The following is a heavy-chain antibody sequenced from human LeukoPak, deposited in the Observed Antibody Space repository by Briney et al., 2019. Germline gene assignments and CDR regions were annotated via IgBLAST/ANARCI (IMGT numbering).Heavy chain of an antibody. CDR1: GFTFSSYA. V-gene: IGHV3-30*14. Sequence: PGGSLRLSCAASGFTFSSYAIHWVRQAPGKGLEWVAVISFDGTDAFYADSVKGRFTISRDNSKNTLYLQMNSLRAEDTAVYYCARGRWELLTSISIDYWGQGTLVTVSS. CDR2: ISFDGTDA. D-gene: IGHD1-26*01. CDR3: ARGRWELLTSISIDY. J-gene: IGHJ4*02.